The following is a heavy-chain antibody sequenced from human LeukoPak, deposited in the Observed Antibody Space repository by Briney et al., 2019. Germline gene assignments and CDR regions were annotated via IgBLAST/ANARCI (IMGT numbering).Heavy chain of an antibody. J-gene: IGHJ4*02. CDR1: GGSFSGYY. CDR2: INHSGST. CDR3: ARVGLRGSSSL. D-gene: IGHD6-13*01. V-gene: IGHV4-34*01. Sequence: PSETLSLTCAVYGGSFSGYYWSWIRQPPGKGLEWIGEINHSGSTNYNPSLKSRVTISVDTSKNQFSLKLSSVTAADTAVYYCARVGLRGSSSLWGQGTLVTVSS.